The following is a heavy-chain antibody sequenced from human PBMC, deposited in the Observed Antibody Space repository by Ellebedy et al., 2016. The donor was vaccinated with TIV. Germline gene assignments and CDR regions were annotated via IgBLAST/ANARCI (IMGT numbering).Heavy chain of an antibody. V-gene: IGHV4-39*01. CDR3: ATAEEGGDTAHGGYFDL. J-gene: IGHJ2*01. Sequence: SETLSLTXTVSGGSISSSSYYWGWIRQPPGKGLEWIGSIYYSGSTYYNPSLKSRVTISVDTSKNQFSLKLSSVTAADTAVYYCATAEEGGDTAHGGYFDLWGRGTLVTVSS. CDR1: GGSISSSSYY. D-gene: IGHD5-18*01. CDR2: IYYSGST.